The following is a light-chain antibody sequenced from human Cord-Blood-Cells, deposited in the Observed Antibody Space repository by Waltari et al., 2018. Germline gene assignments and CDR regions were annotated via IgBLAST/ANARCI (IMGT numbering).Light chain of an antibody. Sequence: DIQKTQSPSSLSASVGDRVTITCQASQDISNYLNWYQQKPGKAPKLLIYDASNLETGVPSRFSGSGSGTDFTFTISSLQPEDIATYYCQQYDNLPSYTFGQGTKLEIK. V-gene: IGKV1-33*01. CDR1: QDISNY. CDR2: DAS. CDR3: QQYDNLPSYT. J-gene: IGKJ2*01.